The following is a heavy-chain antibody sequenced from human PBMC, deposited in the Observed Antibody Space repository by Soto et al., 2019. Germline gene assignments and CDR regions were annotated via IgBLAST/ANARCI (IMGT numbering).Heavy chain of an antibody. CDR2: VSHDGSNK. D-gene: IGHD3-22*01. Sequence: QVQLVESGGGVVQPGMSLRLSCAASGFTFSSYGMHWVRQAPGRGLEWVAVVSHDGSNKHYEDSVEGRFTISRDNPTTPVYLHINSLSAEDTAVYYCAKDTYYYVRSGYYVFDYWGQGTLLTVSS. J-gene: IGHJ4*02. CDR1: GFTFSSYG. CDR3: AKDTYYYVRSGYYVFDY. V-gene: IGHV3-30*18.